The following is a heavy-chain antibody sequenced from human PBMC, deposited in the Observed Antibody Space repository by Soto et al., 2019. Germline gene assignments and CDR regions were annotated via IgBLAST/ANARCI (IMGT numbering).Heavy chain of an antibody. V-gene: IGHV4-31*03. CDR1: GGSISSGGYY. J-gene: IGHJ6*02. Sequence: SETLSLTCTFSGGSISSGGYYWSWIRQHPGKGLEWIGYIYYSGSTYYNPTLKSRVTISVDTSKNQFSLKLSSVTAADTAVYYCARDIVVVTAIEEYYYGMDAWGQGTTVTVSS. D-gene: IGHD2-21*02. CDR2: IYYSGST. CDR3: ARDIVVVTAIEEYYYGMDA.